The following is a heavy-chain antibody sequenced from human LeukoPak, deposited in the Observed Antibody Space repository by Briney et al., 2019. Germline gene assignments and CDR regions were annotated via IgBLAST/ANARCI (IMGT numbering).Heavy chain of an antibody. J-gene: IGHJ6*03. D-gene: IGHD3-10*01. Sequence: SETLSLTCTVSGGSISSSSYYWGWIRQPPGKGLEWIGSIYYSGSTYYNPSLKSRVTISVDTSKNQFSLKLSSVTAADTAVYYCAREWRFRGPRPLGKGGSDIYYYYMDVWGKGTTVTVSS. CDR2: IYYSGST. CDR3: AREWRFRGPRPLGKGGSDIYYYYMDV. V-gene: IGHV4-39*07. CDR1: GGSISSSSYY.